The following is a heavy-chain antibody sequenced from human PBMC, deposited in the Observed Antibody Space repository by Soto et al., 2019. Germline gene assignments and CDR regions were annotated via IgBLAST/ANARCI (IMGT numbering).Heavy chain of an antibody. J-gene: IGHJ4*02. D-gene: IGHD3-10*01. V-gene: IGHV4-30-4*01. CDR2: IYYSGST. CDR3: ARAPITMVRGVIIGKYYFDY. Sequence: QVQLQESGPGLVKPSQTLSLTCTVSGGSISSGDYYWSWIRQPPGKGLEWIGYIYYSGSTYYNPSLKSRVTISVDTSKNQFSLKLSSVTAADTAVYYCARAPITMVRGVIIGKYYFDYWGQGTLVTVSS. CDR1: GGSISSGDYY.